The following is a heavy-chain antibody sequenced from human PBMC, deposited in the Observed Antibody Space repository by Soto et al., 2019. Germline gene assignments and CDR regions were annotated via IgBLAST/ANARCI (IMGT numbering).Heavy chain of an antibody. CDR2: IKSKNDGGTT. CDR3: AADLPGHGGGYEFDY. D-gene: IGHD2-15*01. Sequence: TGGSLRLSCAASGFTFITAWMNWVRQAPGKGLEWVGRIKSKNDGGTTDYAAPVKGRFTISRDVSKNTVYLQMNSLRTEDTALYYCAADLPGHGGGYEFDYWGQGTPVTVSS. V-gene: IGHV3-15*07. J-gene: IGHJ4*01. CDR1: GFTFITAW.